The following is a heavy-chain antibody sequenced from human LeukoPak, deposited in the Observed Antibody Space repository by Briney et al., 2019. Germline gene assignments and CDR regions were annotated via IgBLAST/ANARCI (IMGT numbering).Heavy chain of an antibody. CDR2: IYYSGST. V-gene: IGHV4-39*07. CDR1: GGSISSSSYY. CDR3: ARDKVGDSGYDQEIDY. Sequence: SSETLSLTCTVSGGSISSSSYYWGWVRQPPGKGLEWVGSIYYSGSTYYNPSLKSRVTISVDTSKNQFSLKLSSVTAADTAVYYGARDKVGDSGYDQEIDYWGQGTLVTVSS. D-gene: IGHD5-12*01. J-gene: IGHJ4*02.